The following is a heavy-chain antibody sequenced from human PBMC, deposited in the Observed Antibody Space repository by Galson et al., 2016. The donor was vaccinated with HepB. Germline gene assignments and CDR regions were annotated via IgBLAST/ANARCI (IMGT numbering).Heavy chain of an antibody. CDR3: ARGPSLWYFDL. CDR2: VHPSGGST. CDR1: GYTFTSYF. D-gene: IGHD6-25*01. J-gene: IGHJ2*01. V-gene: IGHV1-46*01. Sequence: SVKVSCKASGYTFTSYFVHWVRQAPGQGLEWMGIVHPSGGSTNYAQQFQGRVTMTRDTSTSTVYMELSVLRSEDTAVYYCARGPSLWYFDLWGRGTLVTVSS.